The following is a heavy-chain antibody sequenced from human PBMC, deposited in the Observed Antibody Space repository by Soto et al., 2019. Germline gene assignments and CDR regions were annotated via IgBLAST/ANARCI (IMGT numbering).Heavy chain of an antibody. Sequence: SQTLSLTCDISGDSVSSSSAAWNWIRQSPSRGLEWLGRTYYRSKWIHEYTVSMESRITINPDTSKNQFSLHIYSVTPEDTAVYYCAKEDRSSSHYGYYYYYGMDVWGQGTTVTVSS. V-gene: IGHV6-1*01. D-gene: IGHD3-10*01. CDR3: AKEDRSSSHYGYYYYYGMDV. CDR1: GDSVSSSSAA. J-gene: IGHJ6*02. CDR2: TYYRSKWIH.